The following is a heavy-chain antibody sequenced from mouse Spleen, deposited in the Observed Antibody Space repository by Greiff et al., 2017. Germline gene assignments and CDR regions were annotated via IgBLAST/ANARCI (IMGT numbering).Heavy chain of an antibody. D-gene: IGHD1-1*01. V-gene: IGHV2-4-1*01. CDR3: ARNYYDGSLYAMDY. Sequence: VMLVESGPGLVQPSQSLSITCTVSGFSFTSYGVHWVRQSPGKGLEWLGVLWSGGSTDYNAAFISRLSISKDNSKSQVFFKMNSLQADDTAIYYCARNYYDGSLYAMDYWGQGTSVTVSS. J-gene: IGHJ4*01. CDR2: LWSGGST. CDR1: GFSFTSYG.